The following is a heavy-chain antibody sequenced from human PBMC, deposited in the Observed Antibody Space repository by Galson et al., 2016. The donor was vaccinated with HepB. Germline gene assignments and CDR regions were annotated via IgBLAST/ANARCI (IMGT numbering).Heavy chain of an antibody. D-gene: IGHD5-24*01. CDR2: SHNTGST. V-gene: IGHV4-61*02. CDR3: AIINPGDEFDM. Sequence: TLSLTCTVSGGSISRGTYYWNWVRQPAGEGLEWIGRSHNTGSTQYNPSLKSRVTISIDTPGRQFSRKRSSVTAADTAVYYCAIINPGDEFDMWGQGTMVTVSS. CDR1: GGSISRGTYY. J-gene: IGHJ3*02.